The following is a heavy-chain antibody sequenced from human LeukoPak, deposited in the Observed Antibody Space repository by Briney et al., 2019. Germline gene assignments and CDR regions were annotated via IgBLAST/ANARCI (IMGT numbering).Heavy chain of an antibody. J-gene: IGHJ4*02. CDR2: ISAYNGNT. Sequence: GASVKVSCKASGYTFTSYGISWVRQAPGQGLEWMGWISAYNGNTNYAQKLQGRVTMTTDTSTSTAYMEVRSLRSDDKAVYYCARPIAAAGGASFFDYWGQGTLVTVSS. CDR1: GYTFTSYG. CDR3: ARPIAAAGGASFFDY. D-gene: IGHD6-13*01. V-gene: IGHV1-18*01.